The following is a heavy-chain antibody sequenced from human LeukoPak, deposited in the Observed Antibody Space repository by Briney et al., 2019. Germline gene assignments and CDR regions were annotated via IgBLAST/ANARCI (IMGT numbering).Heavy chain of an antibody. D-gene: IGHD5-18*01. V-gene: IGHV3-21*01. Sequence: PGGSLRLSCAASGFTFSRYSLSWVRQAPGKGLGWVSSISSSSSYIYYADSVKGRFTISRDNAKNSLYLQMNSLRAEDTAVYYCARAITNYGYIFDYWGQGTLVTVSS. J-gene: IGHJ4*02. CDR1: GFTFSRYS. CDR3: ARAITNYGYIFDY. CDR2: ISSSSSYI.